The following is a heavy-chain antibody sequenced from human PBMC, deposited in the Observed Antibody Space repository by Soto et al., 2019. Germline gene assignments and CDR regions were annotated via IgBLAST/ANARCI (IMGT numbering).Heavy chain of an antibody. CDR1: GFTFSSYS. J-gene: IGHJ4*02. CDR2: ISSSSSYI. CDR3: ARDSLAARRVY. D-gene: IGHD6-6*01. Sequence: GGSLRLSCAASGFTFSSYSMNWVRQAPGKGLEWVSSISSSSSYIYYADSVKGRFTISRDNAKNSLYLQMNSLRAEDTAVYYCARDSLAARRVYGRQGTLVTVSS. V-gene: IGHV3-21*01.